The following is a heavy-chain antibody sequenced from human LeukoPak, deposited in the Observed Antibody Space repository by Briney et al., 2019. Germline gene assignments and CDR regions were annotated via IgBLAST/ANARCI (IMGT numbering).Heavy chain of an antibody. J-gene: IGHJ4*02. V-gene: IGHV3-7*03. Sequence: PGGSLRLSCAASGFTFSSYWMSWVRQAPGKGLEWVANIKQDGSEKYYVDSVKGRFTISRDNAKNSLYLQMNSLRAEDTAVYYCASPPVVAAAPQTYYFDYWGQGTLVTVSS. CDR2: IKQDGSEK. CDR3: ASPPVVAAAPQTYYFDY. D-gene: IGHD6-13*01. CDR1: GFTFSSYW.